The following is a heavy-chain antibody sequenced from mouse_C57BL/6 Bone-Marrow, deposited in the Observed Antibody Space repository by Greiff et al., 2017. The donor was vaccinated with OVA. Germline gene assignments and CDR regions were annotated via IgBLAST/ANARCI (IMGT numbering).Heavy chain of an antibody. J-gene: IGHJ1*03. D-gene: IGHD1-1*01. CDR1: GFTFSDYY. Sequence: EVQLVESGGGLVQPGGSLKLSCAASGFTFSDYYMYWVRQTPEKRLEWVAYISNGGGSTYYPDTVKGRFTISRDNAKNTLYLQMSRLKSEDTSMYYCATTTVVAHWYFDVWGTGTTVTVSS. CDR3: ATTTVVAHWYFDV. V-gene: IGHV5-12*01. CDR2: ISNGGGST.